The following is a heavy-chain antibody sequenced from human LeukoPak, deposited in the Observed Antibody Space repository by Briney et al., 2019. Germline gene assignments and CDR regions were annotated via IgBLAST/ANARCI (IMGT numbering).Heavy chain of an antibody. D-gene: IGHD3-22*01. CDR2: ISSSSSYI. Sequence: GGSLRLSCAASGFTFSSYTMNWVRQAPAKGLEWVSSISSSSSYIYYADSVNGRLTISRDNDKNSLYVKMNSLRAEDTAVYYWARAPGYESSGYWLGYYYYYMDVWGKGTTVTVSS. CDR1: GFTFSSYT. V-gene: IGHV3-21*01. J-gene: IGHJ6*03. CDR3: ARAPGYESSGYWLGYYYYYMDV.